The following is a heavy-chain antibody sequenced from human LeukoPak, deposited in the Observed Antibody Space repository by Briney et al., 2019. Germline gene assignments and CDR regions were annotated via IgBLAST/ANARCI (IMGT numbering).Heavy chain of an antibody. J-gene: IGHJ3*02. CDR3: ARDGDSGDAFDI. CDR1: GFTFSSYG. V-gene: IGHV3-33*01. CDR2: IWYDGSNK. D-gene: IGHD4-17*01. Sequence: GGSLRLSCAASGFTFSSYGMHWARQAPGKGLEWVAVIWYDGSNKYYADSVKGRFTISRDNSKNTLYLQMNSLRAEDTAVYYCARDGDSGDAFDIWGQGTMVTVSS.